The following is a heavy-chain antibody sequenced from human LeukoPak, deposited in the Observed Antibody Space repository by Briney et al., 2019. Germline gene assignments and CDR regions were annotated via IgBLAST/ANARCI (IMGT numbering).Heavy chain of an antibody. Sequence: PGGSLRLSCAASGFTFSSYSMNWVRQAPGKGLEWVSSISSSSSYIYYADSVKGRFTISRDNAKNSLYLQMNSLRAEDTAVYYCARDCRRYFDWPPCDAFDIWGQGTMVTVSP. CDR1: GFTFSSYS. D-gene: IGHD3-9*01. CDR2: ISSSSSYI. CDR3: ARDCRRYFDWPPCDAFDI. J-gene: IGHJ3*02. V-gene: IGHV3-21*01.